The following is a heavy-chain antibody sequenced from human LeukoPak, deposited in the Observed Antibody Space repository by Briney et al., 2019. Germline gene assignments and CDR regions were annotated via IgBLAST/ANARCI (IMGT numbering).Heavy chain of an antibody. J-gene: IGHJ4*02. CDR1: GFSISIPYY. Sequence: PSETLSLTCSVSGFSISIPYYWGWIRQPPGKGLEWIGNSLHGGNTFYNPSLRGRLTISLDTSNNQVSMKLSSVTAADTAVYYCAMITVTTGIDSWGQGTLVTVSS. CDR2: SLHGGNT. V-gene: IGHV4-38-2*02. D-gene: IGHD4-17*01. CDR3: AMITVTTGIDS.